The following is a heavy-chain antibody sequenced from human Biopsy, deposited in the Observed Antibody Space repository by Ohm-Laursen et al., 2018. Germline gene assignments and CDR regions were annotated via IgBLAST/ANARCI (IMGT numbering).Heavy chain of an antibody. CDR3: ARDIMNRIAGLVARSDVFDV. CDR1: GYAVNDYF. Sequence: ASVKVSCKGSGYAVNDYFLHWLRQAPGQGPEWMGGISPNSGGTNYAQKFQGRVTMTTDTSTSTVYLELRRLISDDTAVYYCARDIMNRIAGLVARSDVFDVLGQGTLVTVSS. V-gene: IGHV1-2*02. D-gene: IGHD3-16*01. CDR2: ISPNSGGT. J-gene: IGHJ3*01.